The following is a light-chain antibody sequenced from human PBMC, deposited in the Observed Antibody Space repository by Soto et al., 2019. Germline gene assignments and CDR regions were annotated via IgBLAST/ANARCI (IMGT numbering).Light chain of an antibody. V-gene: IGLV3-21*02. CDR2: DDS. CDR3: QLWDSSSDRYV. Sequence: SYELTQPPSVSVAPGQTARITCGGNNVGSYSVHWYQQKPGQAPVLVVYDDSDRPSGTPERFSGSTSGNTATLTISRVVAGDEADYYCQLWDSSSDRYVFGTGTKLTVL. J-gene: IGLJ1*01. CDR1: NVGSYS.